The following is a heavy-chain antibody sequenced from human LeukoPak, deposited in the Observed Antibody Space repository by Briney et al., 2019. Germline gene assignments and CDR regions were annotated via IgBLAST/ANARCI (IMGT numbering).Heavy chain of an antibody. Sequence: ASVKVSCKASGYTFTSYDINWVRQATGQGLEWMGWMNPNSGNTGYAQKFQGRVTMTRNTSISTAYMELSRLRSEDTAVYYCARLWSHYDSSGYYGHYYGMDVWGQGTTVTVSS. D-gene: IGHD3-22*01. CDR1: GYTFTSYD. V-gene: IGHV1-8*01. CDR3: ARLWSHYDSSGYYGHYYGMDV. CDR2: MNPNSGNT. J-gene: IGHJ6*02.